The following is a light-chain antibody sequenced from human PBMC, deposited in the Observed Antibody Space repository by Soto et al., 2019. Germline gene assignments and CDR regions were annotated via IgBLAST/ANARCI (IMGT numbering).Light chain of an antibody. CDR2: GHN. CDR1: LSNIGAGYE. J-gene: IGLJ2*01. Sequence: QLVLTQPPSVSGAPGQRVTISCTGSLSNIGAGYEVHWYQQLPGTAPKLLISGHNNRPSGVPDRFFGSKSGTSASLTIIGLQADDEAEYYCAAWDSSRSVVVFGGGTKLTVL. CDR3: AAWDSSRSVVV. V-gene: IGLV1-40*01.